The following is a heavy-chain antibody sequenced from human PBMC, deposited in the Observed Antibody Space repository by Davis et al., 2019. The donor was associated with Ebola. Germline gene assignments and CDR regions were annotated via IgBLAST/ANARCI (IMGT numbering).Heavy chain of an antibody. D-gene: IGHD5-24*01. CDR2: IYPGDSDI. J-gene: IGHJ4*02. V-gene: IGHV5-51*01. Sequence: GGSLKISCQASSFFFHSKWIGWVRQMPGKGLEWMGIIYPGDSDIRYSPSFQGHVTISADNSTSTAYLQWSSLKASDTAKYYCARLGVDGYSYYFDYWGQGTLVSVSS. CDR3: ARLGVDGYSYYFDY. CDR1: SFFFHSKW.